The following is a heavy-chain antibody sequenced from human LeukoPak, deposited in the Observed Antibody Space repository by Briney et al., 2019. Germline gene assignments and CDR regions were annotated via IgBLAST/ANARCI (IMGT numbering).Heavy chain of an antibody. CDR2: IIPIFNIA. V-gene: IGHV1-69*10. Sequence: SVKVSCKASGYTFTSYYMHWVRQAPGQGLDWMGGIIPIFNIANYAQKFQGRVTITADKSTSTVYMEVSSLRSEDTAVYYCAKTPLNSGWSRSYWYFDLWGRGTLVTVSS. CDR3: AKTPLNSGWSRSYWYFDL. D-gene: IGHD6-19*01. CDR1: GYTFTSYY. J-gene: IGHJ2*01.